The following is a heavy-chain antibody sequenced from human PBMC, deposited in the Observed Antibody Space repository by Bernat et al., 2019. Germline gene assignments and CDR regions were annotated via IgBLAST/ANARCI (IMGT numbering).Heavy chain of an antibody. D-gene: IGHD6-19*01. CDR2: IYYSGST. J-gene: IGHJ4*02. V-gene: IGHV4-39*01. Sequence: QLQLQESGPGLVKPSETLSLTCTVSGGSISSSSYYWGWIRQPPGKGLEWIGSIYYSGSTYYKPSLKSRVTISVDTAKNQFSLKLRAVTAADTAVYYCARHLAVAGTTGAFDYWGQGTLVTVSS. CDR3: ARHLAVAGTTGAFDY. CDR1: GGSISSSSYY.